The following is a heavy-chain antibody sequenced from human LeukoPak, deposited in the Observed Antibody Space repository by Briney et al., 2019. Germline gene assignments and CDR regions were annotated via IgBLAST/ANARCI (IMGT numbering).Heavy chain of an antibody. CDR2: IYPDDSDT. V-gene: IGHV5-51*01. Sequence: GESLKISCKGSGYRFTSYWIAWVRPMPGKGLEWMGIIYPDDSDTRYSPSFQGQVTITADKSISTAYLQWSSLKASDNAMYYCARQRRSSGWPNDYWGQGTLVTVSS. J-gene: IGHJ4*02. D-gene: IGHD6-19*01. CDR3: ARQRRSSGWPNDY. CDR1: GYRFTSYW.